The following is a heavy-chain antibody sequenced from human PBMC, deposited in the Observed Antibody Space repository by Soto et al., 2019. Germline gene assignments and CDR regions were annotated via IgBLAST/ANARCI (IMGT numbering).Heavy chain of an antibody. CDR3: ARSVGGSSYFVHDY. Sequence: QVQLVESGGGVVQPGRSLRLSCVASGFSFSSYGMHWVRQAPDKGPEWVAMISNDGNYQYYTDSVKGRFIVSRDNSKDTVYLQMNSLRGDDTAVYYCARSVGGSSYFVHDYWGQGTLVTVSS. V-gene: IGHV3-30*03. CDR2: ISNDGNYQ. CDR1: GFSFSSYG. J-gene: IGHJ4*02. D-gene: IGHD2-15*01.